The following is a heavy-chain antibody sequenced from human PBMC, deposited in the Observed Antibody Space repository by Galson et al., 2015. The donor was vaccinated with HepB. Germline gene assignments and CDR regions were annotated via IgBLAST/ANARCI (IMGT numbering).Heavy chain of an antibody. CDR1: GFTFSDYS. V-gene: IGHV3-21*01. J-gene: IGHJ4*02. Sequence: SLRLSCAASGFTFSDYSMNWVRQAPGKGLEWVSSISSTYSYIYYADSLKGRFTISRDNAKNPLYLQMNSLTVADTAVYYCARGGQWLPFSLGHWGQGALVIVSS. D-gene: IGHD6-19*01. CDR2: ISSTYSYI. CDR3: ARGGQWLPFSLGH.